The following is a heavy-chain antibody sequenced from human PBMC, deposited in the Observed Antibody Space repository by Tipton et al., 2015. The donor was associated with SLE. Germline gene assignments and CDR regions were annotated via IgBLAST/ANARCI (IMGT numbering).Heavy chain of an antibody. CDR1: GGSISSKNYY. CDR2: IHYTGSA. J-gene: IGHJ4*02. V-gene: IGHV4-39*07. D-gene: IGHD3-22*01. Sequence: TLSLTCTVSGGSISSKNYYWGWIRQPPGKGLEWIGSIHYTGSAYYNPSLRSRLTISLDRSNNQFSLKVNSMTAADTAVYHCARGYYESNGYYSFDYWGLGALVTVSS. CDR3: ARGYYESNGYYSFDY.